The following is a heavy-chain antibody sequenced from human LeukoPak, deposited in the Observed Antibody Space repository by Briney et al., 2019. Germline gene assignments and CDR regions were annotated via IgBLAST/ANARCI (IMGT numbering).Heavy chain of an antibody. V-gene: IGHV1-46*01. D-gene: IGHD2-2*01. CDR3: ATRDQGYCSSTSCSHFDY. J-gene: IGHJ4*02. Sequence: GASVRVSCKASGYTFTSYYMHWVRQAPGQGGEWRGIINPSGGSTSYAQKFQGRVTMTRDTSTSTVYMELSSLRSEDTAVYYCATRDQGYCSSTSCSHFDYWGQGTLVTVSS. CDR1: GYTFTSYY. CDR2: INPSGGST.